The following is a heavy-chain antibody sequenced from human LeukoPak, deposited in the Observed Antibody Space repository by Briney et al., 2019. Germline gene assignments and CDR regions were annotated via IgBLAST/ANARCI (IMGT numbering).Heavy chain of an antibody. CDR2: INPNSGGT. J-gene: IGHJ5*02. V-gene: IGHV1-2*02. CDR3: ARDPSFGESLNWFDP. Sequence: ASVKVSCKASGYTFTNYDINWVRQATGQGLEWMGWINPNSGGTNYAQKFQGRVTMTRDTSISTAYMELSRLRSDDTAVYYCARDPSFGESLNWFDPWGQGTLVTVSS. D-gene: IGHD3-10*01. CDR1: GYTFTNYD.